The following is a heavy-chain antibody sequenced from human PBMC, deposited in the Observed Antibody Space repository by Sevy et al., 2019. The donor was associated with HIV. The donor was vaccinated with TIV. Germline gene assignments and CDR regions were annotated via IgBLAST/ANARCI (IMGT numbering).Heavy chain of an antibody. Sequence: ASVKVSCKASGYPFSSYGISWVRQAPGQGLEWMGWISADSGNSDYAQYLQGRVTMTTDTSTSTAYMELRSLRFDDTAVYYCARDLGGYGGNSLDYWGQGTLVTVSS. J-gene: IGHJ4*02. D-gene: IGHD2-21*02. CDR1: GYPFSSYG. CDR3: ARDLGGYGGNSLDY. CDR2: ISADSGNS. V-gene: IGHV1-18*01.